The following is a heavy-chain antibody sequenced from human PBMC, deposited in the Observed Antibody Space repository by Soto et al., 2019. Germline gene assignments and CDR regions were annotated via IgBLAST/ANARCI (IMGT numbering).Heavy chain of an antibody. CDR3: ARLSYGSGSYYKDYYYMDV. CDR2: IYYSGST. Sequence: SETLSLTCTVSGGSISSSSYYWGWIRQPPGKGLEWIGSIYYSGSTYYNPSLKSRVTISVDTSKNQFSLKLSSVTAADTAVYYCARLSYGSGSYYKDYYYMDVWGKGTTVTVSS. D-gene: IGHD3-10*01. CDR1: GGSISSSSYY. V-gene: IGHV4-39*01. J-gene: IGHJ6*03.